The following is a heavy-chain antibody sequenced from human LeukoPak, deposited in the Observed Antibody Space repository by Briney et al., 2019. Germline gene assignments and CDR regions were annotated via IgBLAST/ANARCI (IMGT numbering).Heavy chain of an antibody. CDR3: ARSYNLKDFYGSLNY. D-gene: IGHD2/OR15-2a*01. CDR1: GFTFSDYA. Sequence: PGGSLRLSCGASGFTFSDYALHWVRQAPGKGLEWVTLISYDGSNKYYLDSVKGRFTISRDNSKDTLYLQMNSLRVEDTVVYYCARSYNLKDFYGSLNYWGQGTLITVSS. CDR2: ISYDGSNK. J-gene: IGHJ4*02. V-gene: IGHV3-30-3*01.